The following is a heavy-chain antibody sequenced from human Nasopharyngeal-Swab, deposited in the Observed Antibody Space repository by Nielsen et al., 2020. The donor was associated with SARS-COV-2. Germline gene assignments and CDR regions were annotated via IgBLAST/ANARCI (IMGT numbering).Heavy chain of an antibody. V-gene: IGHV4-61*02. D-gene: IGHD3-3*01. J-gene: IGHJ5*02. CDR2: ISTSGST. CDR3: ARDDFWSGYYFA. Sequence: SETLSLTCTVSGGSISSGSYYWSWIRQPAGKGLEWLGRISTSGSTNYNPSLKSRVTISVDTSKNQFSLKLSSVTAADTAIYYCARDDFWSGYYFAWGQGTLVTVSS. CDR1: GGSISSGSYY.